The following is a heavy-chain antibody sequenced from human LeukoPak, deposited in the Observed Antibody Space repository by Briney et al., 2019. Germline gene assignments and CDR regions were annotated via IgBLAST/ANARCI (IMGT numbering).Heavy chain of an antibody. CDR3: AREFSGNPGYYGMDV. V-gene: IGHV1-2*02. CDR1: GCTFTGYY. J-gene: IGHJ6*02. D-gene: IGHD3-10*01. CDR2: INPNSGGT. Sequence: ASVKVSCKASGCTFTGYYMHWVRQARGQGLEWMGWINPNSGGTNYAQKFQGRVTMTRDTSISTAYMELSRLRSDDTAVYYCAREFSGNPGYYGMDVWGQGTTVTVSS.